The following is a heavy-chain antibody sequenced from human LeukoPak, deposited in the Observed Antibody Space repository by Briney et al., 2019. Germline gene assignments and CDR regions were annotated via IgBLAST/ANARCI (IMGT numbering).Heavy chain of an antibody. Sequence: GGSLRLSCTASGSTFGDYAMSWFRQAPGKGLEWVGFIRSKAYGGTTEYAASVKGRFTISRDDSKSIAYLQMNSLKTEDTAVYYCTRGCGGDCYDYFDPWGQGTLVTVSS. V-gene: IGHV3-49*03. CDR2: IRSKAYGGTT. D-gene: IGHD2-21*02. J-gene: IGHJ5*02. CDR1: GSTFGDYA. CDR3: TRGCGGDCYDYFDP.